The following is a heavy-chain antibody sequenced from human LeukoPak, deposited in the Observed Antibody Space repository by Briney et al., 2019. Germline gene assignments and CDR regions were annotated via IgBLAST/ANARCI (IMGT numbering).Heavy chain of an antibody. J-gene: IGHJ4*02. Sequence: PSETLSLNCNVSGGSISSGTFSWGWIRQPPGKGLEWIGSLRYSGDTKYNPSLKSRLTMSTDTSKKQFSLKLSSVTAADTAVYYCARRGGSYPLDYFDYWGQGTLVTVSS. V-gene: IGHV4-39*01. CDR1: GGSISSGTFS. CDR3: ARRGGSYPLDYFDY. CDR2: LRYSGDT. D-gene: IGHD1-26*01.